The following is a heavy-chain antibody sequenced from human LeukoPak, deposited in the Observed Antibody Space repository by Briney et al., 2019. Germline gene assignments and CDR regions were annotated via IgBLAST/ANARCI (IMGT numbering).Heavy chain of an antibody. CDR3: ARDPTFSYSSSWYDY. Sequence: GGSLRLSCAASGFTFSSYSMNWVRQAPGKGLEWVSSISSSSSYIYYADSVKGRFTISRDNAKNSLYLQMNSLRAEDTAVYYCARDPTFSYSSSWYDYWGQGTLVTVSS. V-gene: IGHV3-21*01. CDR2: ISSSSSYI. D-gene: IGHD6-13*01. J-gene: IGHJ4*02. CDR1: GFTFSSYS.